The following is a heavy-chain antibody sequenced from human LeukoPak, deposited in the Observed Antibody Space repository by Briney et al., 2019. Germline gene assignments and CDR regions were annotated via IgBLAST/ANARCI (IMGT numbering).Heavy chain of an antibody. CDR2: ISSSGGYT. Sequence: PGGSLRLSCAASGFTFSSYAMSWVRQAPGKGLEWVSTISSSGGYTYYADSVKGRFTISRDNSKNTLYLQMNSLRAEDTAVYYCAKDPSTLTIRDDYWGQGTLVTVSS. CDR3: AKDPSTLTIRDDY. D-gene: IGHD5-24*01. J-gene: IGHJ4*02. V-gene: IGHV3-23*01. CDR1: GFTFSSYA.